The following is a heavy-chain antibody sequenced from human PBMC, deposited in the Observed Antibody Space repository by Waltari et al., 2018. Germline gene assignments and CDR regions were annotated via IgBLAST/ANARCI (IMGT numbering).Heavy chain of an antibody. J-gene: IGHJ5*02. V-gene: IGHV4-59*01. CDR3: ARSIPLYDYVWGSYRQETNWFDP. CDR1: GGSIRRYY. Sequence: QVQLQESGPGLVKPSETLSITCTVSGGSIRRYYWSWIRQPPGKGMAWIGYIYYSGSTNYNPSLKSRVTISVDTSKNQFSLKLSSVTAADTAVYYCARSIPLYDYVWGSYRQETNWFDPWGQGTLVTVSS. CDR2: IYYSGST. D-gene: IGHD3-16*02.